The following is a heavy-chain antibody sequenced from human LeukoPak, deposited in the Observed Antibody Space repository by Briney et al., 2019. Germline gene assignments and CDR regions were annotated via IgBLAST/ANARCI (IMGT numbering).Heavy chain of an antibody. CDR1: GGSFSGYY. CDR2: INHSGST. V-gene: IGHV4-34*01. CDR3: AREKGYDDYVGGDYYYYYMDV. Sequence: PSETLSLTCAVYGGSFSGYYWSWIRQPPGKGLEWIGEINHSGSTNYNPSLKSRVTISVETSKNQFSLKLSSVTAADTAMYYCAREKGYDDYVGGDYYYYYMDVWGKGTTVTVSS. D-gene: IGHD4-17*01. J-gene: IGHJ6*03.